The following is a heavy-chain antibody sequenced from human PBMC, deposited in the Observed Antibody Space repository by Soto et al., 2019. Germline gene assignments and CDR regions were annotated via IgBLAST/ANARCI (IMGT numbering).Heavy chain of an antibody. V-gene: IGHV3-21*01. J-gene: IGHJ5*02. D-gene: IGHD6-13*01. CDR3: ARSPRGYQVNWFDP. CDR1: GFTFSSYS. CDR2: ISSSSSYI. Sequence: PXGSLRLSCAASGFTFSSYSMNWVRQAPGKGLEWVSSISSSSSYIYYADSVKGRFTISRDNAKNSLYLQMNSLRAEDTAVYYCARSPRGYQVNWFDPWGQGTLVTVSS.